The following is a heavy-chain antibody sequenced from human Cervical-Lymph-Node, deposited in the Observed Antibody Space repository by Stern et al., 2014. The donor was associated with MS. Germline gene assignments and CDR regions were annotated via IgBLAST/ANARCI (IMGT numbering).Heavy chain of an antibody. V-gene: IGHV4-4*02. CDR3: ARNGGNYSFDF. CDR2: IYRSGST. Sequence: QMQLVQSGPGLVKPSETLSLTCEVNGGSLSSGYWWSWVRQPPGKGLEWIGEIYRSGSTNYNPSLKRRVTMSIDTSKNLFSLTLNSLTAADTAVYFCARNGGNYSFDFWGQGNLVIVSS. D-gene: IGHD1-7*01. CDR1: GGSLSSGYW. J-gene: IGHJ4*02.